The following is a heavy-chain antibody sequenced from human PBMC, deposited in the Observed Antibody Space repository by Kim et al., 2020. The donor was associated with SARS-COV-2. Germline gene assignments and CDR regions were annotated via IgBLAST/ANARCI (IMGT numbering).Heavy chain of an antibody. CDR3: AKDMKDIVVGPFDY. J-gene: IGHJ4*02. D-gene: IGHD2-15*01. V-gene: IGHV3-9*01. Sequence: ADTGKGRITISRDNAKNSLYLQMNSLRAEDTALYYCAKDMKDIVVGPFDYWGQGTLVTVSS.